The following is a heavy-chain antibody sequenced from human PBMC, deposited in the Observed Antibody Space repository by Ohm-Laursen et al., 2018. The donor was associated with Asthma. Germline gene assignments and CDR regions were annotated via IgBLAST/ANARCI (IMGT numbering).Heavy chain of an antibody. CDR2: IIPIFGTA. J-gene: IGHJ4*02. D-gene: IGHD3-22*01. Sequence: GSSVKVSCKASGGTFSSYAISWVRQAPGQGLEWMGGIIPIFGTANYAQKFQGRVTITADESTSTAYMELSSLRSEDTAVYYCARGRYYYDSSGYYQLHYWGQGTLVTVSS. CDR3: ARGRYYYDSSGYYQLHY. V-gene: IGHV1-69*01. CDR1: GGTFSSYA.